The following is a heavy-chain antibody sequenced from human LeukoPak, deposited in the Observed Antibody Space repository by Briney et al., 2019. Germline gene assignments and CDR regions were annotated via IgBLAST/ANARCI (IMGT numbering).Heavy chain of an antibody. D-gene: IGHD3-9*01. CDR1: GFTVSTKF. V-gene: IGHV3-48*02. CDR2: ISSSSSTI. Sequence: GGSLRLSCAASGFTVSTKFMSWVRQAPGKGLEWVSYISSSSSTIYYADSVKGRFTISRDNAKNSLYLQMNSLRDEDTAVYYCVRGGGGKEILTGYAYWLQATQV. J-gene: IGHJ4*02. CDR3: VRGGGGKEILTGYAY.